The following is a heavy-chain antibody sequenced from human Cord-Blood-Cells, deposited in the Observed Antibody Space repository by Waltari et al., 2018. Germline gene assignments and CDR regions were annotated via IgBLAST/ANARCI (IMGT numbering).Heavy chain of an antibody. CDR2: ISSSSSYI. D-gene: IGHD7-27*01. V-gene: IGHV3-21*01. J-gene: IGHJ4*02. CDR3: ARGTGEFDY. Sequence: EVQLVESRGGLVKPGGSLRRSCAASGFTFGSYSMNWVRQAPGKGLEWVSSISSSSSYIYYADSVKGRFTISRDNAKNSLYLQMNSLRAEDTAVYYCARGTGEFDYWGQGTLVTVSS. CDR1: GFTFGSYS.